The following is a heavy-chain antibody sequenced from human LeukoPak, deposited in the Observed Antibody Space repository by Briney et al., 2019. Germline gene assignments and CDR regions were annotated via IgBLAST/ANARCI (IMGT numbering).Heavy chain of an antibody. CDR2: ISYDGSNK. V-gene: IGHV3-30-3*02. CDR3: AKLPRAGLYQLLFNY. D-gene: IGHD2-2*01. J-gene: IGHJ4*02. Sequence: GGSLRLSCAASGFTFSSYAMHWVRQAPGKGLEWVAVISYDGSNKYYADSVKGRFTISRDNSKNTLYLQMNSLRAEDTAVYYCAKLPRAGLYQLLFNYWGQGTLVTVSS. CDR1: GFTFSSYA.